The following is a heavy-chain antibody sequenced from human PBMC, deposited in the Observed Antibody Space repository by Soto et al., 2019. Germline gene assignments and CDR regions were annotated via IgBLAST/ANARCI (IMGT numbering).Heavy chain of an antibody. D-gene: IGHD2-2*01. V-gene: IGHV4-34*01. CDR2: INHSGST. CDR3: ARGRGYCSSTSCYVYWFDP. Sequence: SGALSLTCAVYGGSFSGYYWSWIRQPPGKGLEWIGEINHSGSTNYNPSLKSRVTISVDTSKNQFSLKLSSVTAADTAVYYCARGRGYCSSTSCYVYWFDPWGQGT. J-gene: IGHJ5*02. CDR1: GGSFSGYY.